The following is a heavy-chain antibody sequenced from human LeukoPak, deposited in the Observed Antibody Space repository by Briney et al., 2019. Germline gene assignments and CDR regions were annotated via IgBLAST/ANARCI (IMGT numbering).Heavy chain of an antibody. D-gene: IGHD6-19*01. V-gene: IGHV4-4*08. CDR3: ARSPHNSAWYEKWFDP. Sequence: PSETLSLPCTVSGGSISTYYWSWIRQSPGKGLEWIADISASGGTNYNPSLESRVTVSIDSSKNQFSLKLSSVTAADTAVFYCARSPHNSAWYEKWFDPWGQGTLVTVSS. CDR2: ISASGGT. J-gene: IGHJ5*02. CDR1: GGSISTYY.